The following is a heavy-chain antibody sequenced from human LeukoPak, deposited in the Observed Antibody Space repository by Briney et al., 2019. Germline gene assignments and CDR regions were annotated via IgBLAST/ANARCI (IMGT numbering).Heavy chain of an antibody. CDR3: ARWAKWNHDY. CDR2: IYYSGST. D-gene: IGHD1-14*01. Sequence: PSGTLSLTCTVSGGSISPYYWSWIRQPPGKGLEWIGYIYYSGSTNYNPSLKSRVTISVDTSKNQFSLKLSSVTTADTAVYYCARWAKWNHDYWGQGTLVTVSS. CDR1: GGSISPYY. J-gene: IGHJ4*02. V-gene: IGHV4-59*01.